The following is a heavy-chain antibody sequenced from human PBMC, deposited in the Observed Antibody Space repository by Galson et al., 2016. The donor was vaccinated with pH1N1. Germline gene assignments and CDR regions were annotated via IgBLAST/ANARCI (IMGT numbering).Heavy chain of an antibody. CDR2: IKHDGSQK. J-gene: IGHJ5*02. D-gene: IGHD6-13*01. Sequence: SLRLSCAGSGFTFSNYWMHWVRQAPGKGLEWVANIKHDGSQKYYVDSVKGRFTISRDNAKNSLYLQMNSLRAEDTAVYYCVRGVGIAAAAWGQGTLVTVSS. V-gene: IGHV3-7*01. CDR3: VRGVGIAAAA. CDR1: GFTFSNYW.